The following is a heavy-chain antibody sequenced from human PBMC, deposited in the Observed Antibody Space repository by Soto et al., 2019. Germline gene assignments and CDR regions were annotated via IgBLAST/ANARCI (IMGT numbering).Heavy chain of an antibody. Sequence: EVQLVESGGGLVQPGGSLGLSCAASGFTFSSYWMSWVRLAPGKGLEWVAHIKQSGSDRYYVDSVRGRFTISRDNAKNSLYLQMNSLRVEDTAMYYCASVKSWAVSPWGQGTLVTVPS. CDR3: ASVKSWAVSP. V-gene: IGHV3-7*01. CDR1: GFTFSSYW. D-gene: IGHD3-10*01. J-gene: IGHJ5*02. CDR2: IKQSGSDR.